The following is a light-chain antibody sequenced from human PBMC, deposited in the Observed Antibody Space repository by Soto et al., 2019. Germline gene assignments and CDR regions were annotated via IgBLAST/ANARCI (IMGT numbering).Light chain of an antibody. CDR2: AAS. Sequence: DIQMTQSPSSLSASVGDRVTITCRASQGIGNDVGWHQQKPGKAPKRLIYAASTLKRGVSSTFSSSRSETDITLKITSLQLEDFATYFCLQYNSYSKTCGQVTKVVIK. J-gene: IGKJ1*01. CDR3: LQYNSYSKT. V-gene: IGKV1-17*01. CDR1: QGIGND.